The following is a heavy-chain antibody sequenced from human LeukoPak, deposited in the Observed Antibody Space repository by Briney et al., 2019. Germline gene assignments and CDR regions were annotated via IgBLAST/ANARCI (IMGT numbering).Heavy chain of an antibody. Sequence: GGSLRLSCTASGFTFGDYAMSWFRQAPGKGLEWVSFISSSSSYIYYADSVKGRFTISRDNAKNSLYLQMNSLRAEDTAVYYCARDKFDSGSYFIGYWGQGTLVTVSS. CDR3: ARDKFDSGSYFIGY. J-gene: IGHJ4*02. V-gene: IGHV3-21*01. CDR1: GFTFGDYA. CDR2: ISSSSSYI. D-gene: IGHD1-26*01.